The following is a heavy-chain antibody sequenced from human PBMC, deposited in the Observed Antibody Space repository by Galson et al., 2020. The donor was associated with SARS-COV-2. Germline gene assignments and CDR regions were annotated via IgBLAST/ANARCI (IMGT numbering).Heavy chain of an antibody. CDR3: VRDRSFSGFDLSRYYYGMDV. J-gene: IGHJ6*02. CDR2: ISSSRGSI. V-gene: IGHV3-48*04. D-gene: IGHD5-12*01. CDR1: GFTFSTYP. Sequence: QAGGSLRLSCAASGFTFSTYPMIWVRQAPGKGLEWISYISSSRGSIYYADSVKGRFTISRDNAKNSLFLQMNSLRVEDTAVYYCVRDRSFSGFDLSRYYYGMDVWGQGTTVTVSS.